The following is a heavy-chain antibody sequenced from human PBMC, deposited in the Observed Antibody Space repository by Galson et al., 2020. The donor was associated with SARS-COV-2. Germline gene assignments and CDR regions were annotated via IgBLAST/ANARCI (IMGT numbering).Heavy chain of an antibody. CDR2: INVGGNP. D-gene: IGHD3-16*01. V-gene: IGHV4-34*01. J-gene: IGHJ6*03. CDR1: GGSFSSYS. Sequence: SETLSLTCAVYGGSFSSYSWTWIRQPPGKGLEWIGEINVGGNPNSSPSLRSRVTVSVDTSTNQFSLNLRSVTAADTAVYYCARGHRGVVPSPVLGLGPFYSYYYMDVWSKGTTVTVSS. CDR3: ARGHRGVVPSPVLGLGPFYSYYYMDV.